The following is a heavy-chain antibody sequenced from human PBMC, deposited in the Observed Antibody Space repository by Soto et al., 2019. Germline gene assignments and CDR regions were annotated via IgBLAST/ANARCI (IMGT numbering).Heavy chain of an antibody. J-gene: IGHJ4*02. CDR2: IYHSGST. V-gene: IGHV4-30-2*01. Sequence: QLQLQESGSGLVKPSQTLSLTCAVSGGSISSGGFSWNWIRQPPGKGLEWIGYIYHSGSTYNSPSLKSRVTISVDRSKNQFSLKLSSVTAADTAVYYCARGPFNKPVYDYWGQGILVTISS. CDR3: ARGPFNKPVYDY. D-gene: IGHD3-16*01. CDR1: GGSISSGGFS.